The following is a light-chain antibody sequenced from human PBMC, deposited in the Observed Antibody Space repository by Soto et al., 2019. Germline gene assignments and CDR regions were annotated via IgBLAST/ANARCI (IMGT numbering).Light chain of an antibody. CDR2: GAS. V-gene: IGKV3-20*01. J-gene: IGKJ4*01. CDR3: QQYATSPPA. CDR1: QNVARNY. Sequence: ENVLTQSPGTLSLSPGESATLSCRASQNVARNYLAWFQQRPGQAPRLLIYGASTRATGIPDRFSGSGSGTDFTLTISRLEPEDFAVYFCQQYATSPPAFGGGTKVDIK.